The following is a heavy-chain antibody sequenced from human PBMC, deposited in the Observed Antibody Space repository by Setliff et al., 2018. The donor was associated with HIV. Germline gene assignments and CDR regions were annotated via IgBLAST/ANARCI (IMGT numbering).Heavy chain of an antibody. CDR1: GGTFSDSA. Sequence: SVKVSCKASGGTFSDSAINWVRQAPGQGLEWMGRIIPVFGTANYAPKFPDRVTITADKSTSTAYLELSSLRSDDTAVYYRAKEVATTYHYRYMDVWGTG. CDR3: AKEVATTYHYRYMDV. D-gene: IGHD5-12*01. V-gene: IGHV1-69*06. J-gene: IGHJ6*03. CDR2: IIPVFGTA.